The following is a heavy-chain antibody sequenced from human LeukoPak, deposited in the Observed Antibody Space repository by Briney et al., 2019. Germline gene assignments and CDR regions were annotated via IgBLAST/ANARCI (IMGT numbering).Heavy chain of an antibody. CDR3: ARRPYYYDSSGWAFDI. D-gene: IGHD3-22*01. CDR1: GYTFTSYG. J-gene: IGHJ3*02. V-gene: IGHV1-18*01. CDR2: ISAYNGNT. Sequence: ASVKVSCKASGYTFTSYGISWVRQAPGQGLEWMGWISAYNGNTNYAQKLQGRVTMTRNTSISTAYMELSSLRSEDTAVYYCARRPYYYDSSGWAFDIWGQGTMVTVSS.